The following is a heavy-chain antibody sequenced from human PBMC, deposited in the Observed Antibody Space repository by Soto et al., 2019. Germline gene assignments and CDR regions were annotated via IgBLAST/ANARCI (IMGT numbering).Heavy chain of an antibody. CDR1: GFSLSNARMG. D-gene: IGHD3-10*01. J-gene: IGHJ4*02. CDR2: IFSNDEK. Sequence: QVTLKESGPVLVKPTEPLTLTCTVSGFSLSNARMGVSWIRQPPGKALEWLAHIFSNDEKSYSTSLKSRLTISKDTSKSQVVLTMTNMDPVDTATYYCARKLEVGSGSYSAIYFDYWGQGTLVTVSS. CDR3: ARKLEVGSGSYSAIYFDY. V-gene: IGHV2-26*01.